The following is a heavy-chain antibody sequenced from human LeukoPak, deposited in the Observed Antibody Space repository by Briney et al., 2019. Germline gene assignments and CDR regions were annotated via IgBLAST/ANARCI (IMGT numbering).Heavy chain of an antibody. CDR3: STQVAGGPLDY. CDR1: GGSISSTTYY. Sequence: SGTLSLTCAVSGGSISSTTYYWAWIRQPPGKGLEWIGSIYYTGRTHYIPSLKSRVTISLDTSKNQFSLNLSSVTAADTAVYYCSTQVAGGPLDYWGQGTLVTVSS. J-gene: IGHJ4*02. D-gene: IGHD6-19*01. V-gene: IGHV4-39*01. CDR2: IYYTGRT.